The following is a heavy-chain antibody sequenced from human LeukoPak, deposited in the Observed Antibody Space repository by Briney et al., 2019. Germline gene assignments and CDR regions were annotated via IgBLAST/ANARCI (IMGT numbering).Heavy chain of an antibody. CDR2: IIPIFGTA. CDR1: GGTFISYA. J-gene: IGHJ6*02. CDR3: ARDRQGWGPDYYYGMDV. Sequence: SVKVSCKASGGTFISYAISWVRQAPGQGLEWMGGIIPIFGTANYAQKFQGRVTITADESTSTAYMELSSLRSEDTAVYYCARDRQGWGPDYYYGMDVWGQGTTVTVSS. D-gene: IGHD3-16*01. V-gene: IGHV1-69*13.